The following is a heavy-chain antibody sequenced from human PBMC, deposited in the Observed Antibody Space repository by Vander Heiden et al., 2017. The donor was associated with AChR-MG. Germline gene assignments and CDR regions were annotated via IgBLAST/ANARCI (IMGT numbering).Heavy chain of an antibody. J-gene: IGHJ5*02. CDR1: GGSVSDSY. D-gene: IGHD2-8*01. Sequence: QVRLQESGPGLVKPSETLSLTCTVSGGSVSDSYWSWFRQPAAKGLEWIGRIYPIGSPNYNPSLKSRVSMSADTSKNQLSLRLSSLTAADTAVYYCATTYDDYPTAFNGDVFDTWGQGSLVTVSA. CDR3: ATTYDDYPTAFNGDVFDT. V-gene: IGHV4-4*07. CDR2: IYPIGSP.